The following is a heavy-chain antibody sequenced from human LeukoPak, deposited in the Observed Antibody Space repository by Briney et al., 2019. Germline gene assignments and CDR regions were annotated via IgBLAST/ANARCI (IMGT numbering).Heavy chain of an antibody. J-gene: IGHJ6*02. D-gene: IGHD2-15*01. V-gene: IGHV3-48*02. CDR3: ARDVYCSGGSCYYYGMDV. Sequence: GGSLRLSCAASGFTFSSYSMNWVRQAPGKGLEWVSYISSSSSTIYSADSVKGRFTISRDNAKNSLYLQMNSLRDEDTAVYYCARDVYCSGGSCYYYGMDVWGQGTTVTVSS. CDR1: GFTFSSYS. CDR2: ISSSSSTI.